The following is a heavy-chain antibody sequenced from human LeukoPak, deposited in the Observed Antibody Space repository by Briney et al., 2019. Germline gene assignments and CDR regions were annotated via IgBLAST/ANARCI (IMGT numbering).Heavy chain of an antibody. V-gene: IGHV4-59*08. D-gene: IGHD3-10*01. Sequence: SETLSLTCTVSGGSISSYYWSWIRQPPGKGLEWIGYIYYSGSTNYNPSLKSRVTISVDTSKNQFSLKLSSVTAADTAVYYCARTVWFGELPTEYYFDYWAREPWSPSPQ. CDR2: IYYSGST. CDR1: GGSISSYY. CDR3: ARTVWFGELPTEYYFDY. J-gene: IGHJ4*02.